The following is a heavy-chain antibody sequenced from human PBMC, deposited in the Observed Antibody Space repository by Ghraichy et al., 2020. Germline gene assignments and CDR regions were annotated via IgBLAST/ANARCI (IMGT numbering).Heavy chain of an antibody. CDR2: ISSGTTRTI. Sequence: GGSLRLSCAASGFTFSSNSMNWVRQAPGKGLEWVSYISSGTTRTIYYADTVKGRFTISRDNAKNSLYLQMNSLREEDTAVYYCARDCCSSTSCYTDYWGQGTLVTVSS. D-gene: IGHD2-2*02. J-gene: IGHJ4*02. CDR3: ARDCCSSTSCYTDY. V-gene: IGHV3-48*02. CDR1: GFTFSSNS.